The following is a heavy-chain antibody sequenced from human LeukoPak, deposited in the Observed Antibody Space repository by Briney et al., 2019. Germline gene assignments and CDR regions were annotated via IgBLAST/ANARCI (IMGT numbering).Heavy chain of an antibody. V-gene: IGHV3-23*01. Sequence: PGGSLRLSCAASGFTFSSYAMTWVRQAPGKGLEWVSGISGSGGTTSYADSVKGRFTISRDNSKNTLYLQMNSLRAEDTALYYCAKDHDYSSRPYYFDYWGQGTLVTVSS. CDR3: AKDHDYSSRPYYFDY. J-gene: IGHJ4*02. CDR1: GFTFSSYA. CDR2: ISGSGGTT. D-gene: IGHD6-19*01.